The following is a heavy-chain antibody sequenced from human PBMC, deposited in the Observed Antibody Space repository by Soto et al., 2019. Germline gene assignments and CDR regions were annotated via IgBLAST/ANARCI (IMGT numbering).Heavy chain of an antibody. Sequence: GGSQRLSCAASGFTFSSYSVNWVRQAPGKGLEWVSSISSSSSYIYYADSVKGRFTISRDNAKNSLYLQMNSLRAEDTAVYYCARERFGEITYDYWGQGTLVTVSS. CDR1: GFTFSSYS. D-gene: IGHD3-10*01. J-gene: IGHJ4*02. CDR2: ISSSSSYI. V-gene: IGHV3-21*01. CDR3: ARERFGEITYDY.